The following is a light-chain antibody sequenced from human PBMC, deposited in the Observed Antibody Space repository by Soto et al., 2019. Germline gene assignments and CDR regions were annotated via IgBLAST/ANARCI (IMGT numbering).Light chain of an antibody. Sequence: DIQMTQSPSSLSASVGDRVTITCRASQSIGRYLNWYQEKPGKAPNVVIFTASSLESGVPSRFSGSGSGAEFTLTISSLQPDDFATYYCQQYNSYWTFGQGTKVDIK. CDR1: QSIGRY. V-gene: IGKV1-5*01. CDR3: QQYNSYWT. CDR2: TAS. J-gene: IGKJ1*01.